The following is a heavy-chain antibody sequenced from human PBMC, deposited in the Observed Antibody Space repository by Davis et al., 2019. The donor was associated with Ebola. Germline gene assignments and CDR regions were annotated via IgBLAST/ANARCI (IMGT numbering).Heavy chain of an antibody. D-gene: IGHD2-8*01. Sequence: GGSLRLSCAASGFTFSSYWMSWVRQAPGKGLEWVSSISSSSDYMYYAESVKGRFTVSRDNAKNSLYLLMTSLRAEDTAVYFCAGEGAGCTDGVCQRDALHYWGQGTLVTVSS. J-gene: IGHJ4*02. V-gene: IGHV3-21*01. CDR1: GFTFSSYW. CDR2: ISSSSDYM. CDR3: AGEGAGCTDGVCQRDALHY.